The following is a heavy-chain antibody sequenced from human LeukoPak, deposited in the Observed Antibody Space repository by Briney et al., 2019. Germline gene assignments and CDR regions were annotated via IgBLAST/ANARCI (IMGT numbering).Heavy chain of an antibody. CDR1: GFTFSTYA. J-gene: IGHJ4*02. Sequence: GRSLRLSCAASGFTFSTYAMHWVRQAPGKGLEWVAFISYDGTNKYCADSVKGRFTISRDNSKNTLYLQMNSLRAEDTAVYYCAKEDLLAAERGYFDYWGQGTLVTVSS. D-gene: IGHD1-1*01. CDR2: ISYDGTNK. V-gene: IGHV3-30-3*01. CDR3: AKEDLLAAERGYFDY.